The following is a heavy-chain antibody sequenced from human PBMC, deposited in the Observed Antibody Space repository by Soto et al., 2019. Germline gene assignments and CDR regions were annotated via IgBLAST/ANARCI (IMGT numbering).Heavy chain of an antibody. J-gene: IGHJ4*02. CDR1: GYTFTSYV. D-gene: IGHD3-22*01. CDR2: INAGNGNT. V-gene: IGHV1-3*01. Sequence: ASVKVSCKASGYTFTSYVMHWVRQAPGQRLEWMGWINAGNGNTKYSQKFQGRVTITRDTSASTAYMELSSLRSEDTAVYYCARSIVVVTSFDYWGQGTPVTVSS. CDR3: ARSIVVVTSFDY.